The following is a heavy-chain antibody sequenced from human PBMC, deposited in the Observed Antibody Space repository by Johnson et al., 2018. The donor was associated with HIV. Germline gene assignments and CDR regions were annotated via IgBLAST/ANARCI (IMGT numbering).Heavy chain of an antibody. Sequence: VQLVESGGGLVQPGGSLRLSCAASGFTFSSYAMSWVRQAPGKGLEWVANIKQDGSEKYYVDSVKGRFTISRDNAKNSLYLQMNSLRAEDTAVYYCARISGWYSPAFDIWGQGTMVTVSS. CDR1: GFTFSSYA. D-gene: IGHD6-19*01. CDR2: IKQDGSEK. V-gene: IGHV3-7*01. CDR3: ARISGWYSPAFDI. J-gene: IGHJ3*02.